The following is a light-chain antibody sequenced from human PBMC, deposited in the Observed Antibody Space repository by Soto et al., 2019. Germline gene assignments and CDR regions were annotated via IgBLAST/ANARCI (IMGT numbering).Light chain of an antibody. CDR3: KQSDTLQLP. Sequence: DIQVTQSPSSLSAAVGESVTMTCHASQVIGTYLTWYQQRSGKDHKVMIYDASNLETGVPSRFSGSGSGTDFTFTISSMQPEDFATYYCKQSDTLQLPLGGGPKVDLK. CDR1: QVIGTY. J-gene: IGKJ4*01. CDR2: DAS. V-gene: IGKV1-33*01.